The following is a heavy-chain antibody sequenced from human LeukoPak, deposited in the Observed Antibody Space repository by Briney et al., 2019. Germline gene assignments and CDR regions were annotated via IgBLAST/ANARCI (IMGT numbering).Heavy chain of an antibody. CDR1: GGSFSGYY. CDR2: INHSGST. V-gene: IGHV4-34*01. CDR3: ARARTPLTYYYYYMDV. Sequence: SETLSLTCAVYGGSFSGYYWSWIRQPPGEGLEWIGEINHSGSTNYNPSLKSRVTISVDTSKNQFSLKLSSVTAADTAVYYCARARTPLTYYYYYMDVWGKGTTVTVSS. J-gene: IGHJ6*03.